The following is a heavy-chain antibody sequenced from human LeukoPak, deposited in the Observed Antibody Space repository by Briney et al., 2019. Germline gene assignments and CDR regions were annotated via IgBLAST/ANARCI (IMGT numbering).Heavy chain of an antibody. V-gene: IGHV3-33*01. CDR3: ARDLSFGSIDF. J-gene: IGHJ4*02. CDR1: GFTLSSHG. D-gene: IGHD1-26*01. CDR2: IWYDGSKE. Sequence: GGSLRLSCAASGFTLSSHGMHWVRQAPGKGLEWVALIWYDGSKENYADSVKGRFTISRDMSKNTLNLQTNSLRVEDTAVFYCARDLSFGSIDFWGQGTLVTVSS.